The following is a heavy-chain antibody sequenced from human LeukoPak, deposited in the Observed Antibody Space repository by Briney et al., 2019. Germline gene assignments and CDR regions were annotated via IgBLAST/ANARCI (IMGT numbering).Heavy chain of an antibody. Sequence: SETLSLTCTVPGGPISSYYWGWIRQPPGKGLEWIGYIYYSGSTNYNPSLKSRVTISVDTSKNQFSLKLSSVTAADTAVYYCARDGPPDILTGTYYGMDVWGKGTTVTVSS. D-gene: IGHD3-9*01. J-gene: IGHJ6*04. CDR2: IYYSGST. CDR1: GGPISSYY. V-gene: IGHV4-59*01. CDR3: ARDGPPDILTGTYYGMDV.